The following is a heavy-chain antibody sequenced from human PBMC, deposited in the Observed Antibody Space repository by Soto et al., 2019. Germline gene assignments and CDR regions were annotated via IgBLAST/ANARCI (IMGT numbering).Heavy chain of an antibody. CDR1: GVTFSSYA. J-gene: IGHJ4*02. D-gene: IGHD3-22*01. CDR3: ARACSDSSGYYGY. V-gene: IGHV1-69*13. CDR2: IIPIFGTS. Sequence: VKVSCKASGVTFSSYAISCVRQAPVQGLEWMGGIIPIFGTSNYSQKFQGRVTITADESTSTAYMELSSLRSEDTAVYYGARACSDSSGYYGYWGQGTMVTVSS.